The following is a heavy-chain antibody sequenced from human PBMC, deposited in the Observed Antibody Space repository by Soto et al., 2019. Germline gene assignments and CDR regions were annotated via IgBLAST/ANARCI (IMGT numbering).Heavy chain of an antibody. CDR3: ARYKSNYYYGMDV. V-gene: IGHV4-34*01. J-gene: IGHJ6*02. CDR2: INHSGST. Sequence: PSETLSLTCTVSDGSISSYYWSWIRQPPGKGLEWIGEINHSGSTDYNPSLKSRVTISVDTSKNQFSLKLSSVTAADTAVYYCARYKSNYYYGMDVWGQGTTVTVSS. CDR1: DGSISSYY. D-gene: IGHD1-20*01.